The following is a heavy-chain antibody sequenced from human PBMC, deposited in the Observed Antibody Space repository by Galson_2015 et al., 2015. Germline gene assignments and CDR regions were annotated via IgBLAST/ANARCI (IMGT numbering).Heavy chain of an antibody. J-gene: IGHJ6*02. V-gene: IGHV3-33*01. CDR3: ARELNSAGKSPLKPSYYGMDV. D-gene: IGHD6-19*01. Sequence: SLRLSCAASGFSFSSYGMHWVRQAPGKGLEWVAVVWYDGRSNYYADTVKGRFTISIDNSKNTLYLQMNSLRAEDKAVYYFARELNSAGKSPLKPSYYGMDVWGQGTMVTVSS. CDR1: GFSFSSYG. CDR2: VWYDGRSN.